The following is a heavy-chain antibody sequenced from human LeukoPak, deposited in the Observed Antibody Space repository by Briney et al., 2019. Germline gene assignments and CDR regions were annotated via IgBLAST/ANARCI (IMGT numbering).Heavy chain of an antibody. CDR3: AILIADYDYVWGSYHPDY. CDR2: ISSSSSTI. CDR1: GFTFSSYS. Sequence: GGSLRLSCAASGFTFSSYSMNWVRQAPGKGLEWVSYISSSSSTIYYADSAKGRFTISRDNAKNSLYLQMNSLRAEDTAVYYCAILIADYDYVWGSYHPDYWGQGTLVTVSS. J-gene: IGHJ4*02. D-gene: IGHD3-16*02. V-gene: IGHV3-48*01.